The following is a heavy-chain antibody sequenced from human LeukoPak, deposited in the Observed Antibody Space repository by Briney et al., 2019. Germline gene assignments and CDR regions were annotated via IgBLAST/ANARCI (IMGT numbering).Heavy chain of an antibody. CDR2: THYRSKWYN. V-gene: IGHV6-1*01. CDR1: GDSVSSNSAA. CDR3: ARDSRYGDYELDAFDI. Sequence: SQTLSLTCAISGDSVSSNSAAWNWIRQSPSRGLEWLGRTHYRSKWYNDYAVSVKSRITINPDTSKNQFSLQLNSVTPEDTAVYYCARDSRYGDYELDAFDIWGQGTMVTVSS. J-gene: IGHJ3*02. D-gene: IGHD4-17*01.